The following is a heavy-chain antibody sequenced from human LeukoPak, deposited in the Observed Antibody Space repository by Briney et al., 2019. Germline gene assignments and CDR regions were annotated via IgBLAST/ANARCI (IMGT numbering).Heavy chain of an antibody. J-gene: IGHJ4*02. V-gene: IGHV3-74*01. D-gene: IGHD2-21*02. CDR2: INSDGSST. CDR3: ARVAPTYCGGDCYPD. Sequence: GGSLRLSCAASGFTFSSYWMHWVRQAPGKGLVWVSRINSDGSSTSYEDSVKGRFTISRDNAKNTLYLQMNSLRAEDTAVYYCARVAPTYCGGDCYPDWGQGTLVTVSS. CDR1: GFTFSSYW.